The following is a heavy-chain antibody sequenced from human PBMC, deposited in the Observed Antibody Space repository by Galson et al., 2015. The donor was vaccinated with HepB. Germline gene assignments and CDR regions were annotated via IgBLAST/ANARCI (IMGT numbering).Heavy chain of an antibody. CDR1: GGSISSSNW. Sequence: ETLSLTCAVSGGSISSSNWWSWVRQPPGKGLEWIGEIYHSGSTNYNPSLKSRVTISVDKSRNQFSLKLSSVTAADTAVYYCARRPCTNGVCSGSDYWGQGTLVTVSS. CDR3: ARRPCTNGVCSGSDY. CDR2: IYHSGST. V-gene: IGHV4-4*02. D-gene: IGHD2-8*01. J-gene: IGHJ4*02.